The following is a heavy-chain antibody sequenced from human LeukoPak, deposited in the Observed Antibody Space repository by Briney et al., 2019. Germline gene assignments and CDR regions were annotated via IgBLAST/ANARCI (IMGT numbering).Heavy chain of an antibody. V-gene: IGHV1-58*02. CDR2: IVVGTGKK. CDR1: GFTFSGCA. D-gene: IGHD5-18*01. CDR3: AAGVGYTYGLSLGATALISDI. J-gene: IGHJ3*02. Sequence: ISVKVSCKASGFTFSGCAMQWLRQARGQRLEWIGWIVVGTGKKDYAQRFQERVTITTDMTTSTAYMELSSLRSEDTAVYYCAAGVGYTYGLSLGATALISDIWGQGTMVTVFS.